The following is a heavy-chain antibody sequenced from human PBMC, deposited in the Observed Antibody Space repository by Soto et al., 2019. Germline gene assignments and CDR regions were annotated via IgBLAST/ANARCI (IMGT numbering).Heavy chain of an antibody. V-gene: IGHV4-59*01. CDR3: ARGGYYYDSSSQIDY. J-gene: IGHJ4*02. CDR1: GGSISSYY. Sequence: SETLSLTCTVSGGSISSYYWSWIRQPPGKGLEWIGYIYYSGSTNYNPSLKSRVTISVDTSKNQFSLKLSSVTAADTAVYYCARGGYYYDSSSQIDYWGQGTLVTVS. D-gene: IGHD3-22*01. CDR2: IYYSGST.